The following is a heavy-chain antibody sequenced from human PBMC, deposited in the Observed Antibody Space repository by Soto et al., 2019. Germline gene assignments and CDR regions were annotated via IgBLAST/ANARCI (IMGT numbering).Heavy chain of an antibody. J-gene: IGHJ2*01. CDR3: VRDRADFSSTYYHYFSV. V-gene: IGHV4-4*07. D-gene: IGHD2-2*01. Sequence: SETLSLTCKVSGTSIRHFYWTWIRQTAGKGLEWIGRIYITGTTSLNPSLKSRVTMSMDASKNEFSLNLTSVTAADTAVYYRVRDRADFSSTYYHYFSVWGRGIQVTVSS. CDR2: IYITGTT. CDR1: GTSIRHFY.